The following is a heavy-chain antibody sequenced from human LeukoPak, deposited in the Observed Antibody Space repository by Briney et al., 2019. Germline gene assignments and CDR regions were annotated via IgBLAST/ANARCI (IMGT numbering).Heavy chain of an antibody. J-gene: IGHJ4*02. CDR3: AKHREGIAAAGGYFDY. D-gene: IGHD6-13*01. CDR2: INTDGSSI. Sequence: GGSLRLSCAASGFTLSSYWMHWVRQVPGKGLVWVSRINTDGSSISYADSVKGRFTISRDNSKNTLYLQMNSLRAEDTAVYYCAKHREGIAAAGGYFDYWGQGTLVTVSS. CDR1: GFTLSSYW. V-gene: IGHV3-74*01.